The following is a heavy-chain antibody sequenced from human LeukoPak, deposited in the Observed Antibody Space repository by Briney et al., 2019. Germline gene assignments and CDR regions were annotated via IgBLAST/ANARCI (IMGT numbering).Heavy chain of an antibody. CDR1: GFTFSSYA. CDR2: ISYDGSNK. CDR3: ARETTSIDY. Sequence: GGSLRLSCAASGFTFSSYAMHWVRQAPGKGLEWVAVISYDGSNKYYADSVKGRFTISRDNSKNTLYLQMNSLRAEDTAVYYCARETTSIDYWGQGTLVTVSS. J-gene: IGHJ4*02. D-gene: IGHD1-7*01. V-gene: IGHV3-30*01.